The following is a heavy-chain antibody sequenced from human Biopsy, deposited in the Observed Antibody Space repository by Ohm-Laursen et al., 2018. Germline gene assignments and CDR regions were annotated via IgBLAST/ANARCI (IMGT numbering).Heavy chain of an antibody. Sequence: VKISCKASGVTFDAYAFGWVRQAPGQGLEWMGGRIPYFNTIYYARNFQDRAVITADRSARTTDMQLSGLRPDDTAVYYCVGGQRGPPIGVTVPGDAFDLWGPGTMVTVSP. J-gene: IGHJ3*01. V-gene: IGHV1-69*13. CDR3: VGGQRGPPIGVTVPGDAFDL. D-gene: IGHD2/OR15-2a*01. CDR2: RIPYFNTI. CDR1: GVTFDAYA.